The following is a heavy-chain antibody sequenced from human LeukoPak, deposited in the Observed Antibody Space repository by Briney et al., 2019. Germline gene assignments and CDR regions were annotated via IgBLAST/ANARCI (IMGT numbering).Heavy chain of an antibody. D-gene: IGHD6-19*01. Sequence: PSETLSLTCAVYGGSFSGYYWSWIRQPPGKGLEWIGYIYYSGSTNYNPSLKSRVTISVDTSKNQFSLKLSSVTAADTAVYYCARHHSSGWYYFDYWGQGTLVTVSS. CDR1: GGSFSGYY. CDR2: IYYSGST. V-gene: IGHV4-59*08. J-gene: IGHJ4*02. CDR3: ARHHSSGWYYFDY.